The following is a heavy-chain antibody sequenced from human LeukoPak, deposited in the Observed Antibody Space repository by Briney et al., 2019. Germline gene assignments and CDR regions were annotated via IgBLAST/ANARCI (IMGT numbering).Heavy chain of an antibody. Sequence: GRSLRLSCAASGLTFSSYGMHWVRQAPGKGLEWVAVIWYDGSNKYYADSVKGRFTISRDNSKNTLYLQMNSLRAEDTAVYYCAKDRRGDSSGYGYWGQGTLVTVSS. D-gene: IGHD3-22*01. J-gene: IGHJ4*02. V-gene: IGHV3-33*06. CDR3: AKDRRGDSSGYGY. CDR2: IWYDGSNK. CDR1: GLTFSSYG.